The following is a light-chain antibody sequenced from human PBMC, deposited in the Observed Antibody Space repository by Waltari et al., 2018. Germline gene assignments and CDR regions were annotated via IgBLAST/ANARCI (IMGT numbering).Light chain of an antibody. J-gene: IGLJ2*01. Sequence: QSALTQPASESGSPGQSITISCTGTSSDVGGYNYVSWYQQHPGKAPKLMIYEVSNRPSGVSNRFSGSKSGNTASLTISGLQAEDEAEYYCSSYTSSSTLGVVFGGGTKLTVL. CDR2: EVS. V-gene: IGLV2-14*01. CDR1: SSDVGGYNY. CDR3: SSYTSSSTLGVV.